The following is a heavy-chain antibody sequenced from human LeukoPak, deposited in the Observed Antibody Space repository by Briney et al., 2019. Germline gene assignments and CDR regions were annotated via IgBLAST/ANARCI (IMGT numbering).Heavy chain of an antibody. CDR3: ARASPGLVRGVNMCAFDI. CDR2: IYYSGNT. CDR1: GVSISSSNSY. Sequence: SETLSLTCTVSGVSISSSNSYWGWIRQPPGKGLEWIGSIYYSGNTYYNASLKSQVSISIDTSKNQFSLRLTSVTAADTAVYYCARASPGLVRGVNMCAFDIWGQGTMVTVSS. D-gene: IGHD3-10*01. V-gene: IGHV4-39*01. J-gene: IGHJ3*02.